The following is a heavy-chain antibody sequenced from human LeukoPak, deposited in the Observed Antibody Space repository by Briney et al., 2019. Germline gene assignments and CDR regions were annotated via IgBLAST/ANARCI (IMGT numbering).Heavy chain of an antibody. V-gene: IGHV4-61*02. CDR3: ARVLWFGGPYGMDV. D-gene: IGHD3-10*01. CDR1: GGSISSGSYY. J-gene: IGHJ6*02. Sequence: PSQTLSLTCTVAGGSISSGSYYWSWLRQTAGRGREGIGRIYTSGSTNYNPSLKSRVTISVDTSKNQFSLKLSSVTAADTAVYYCARVLWFGGPYGMDVWGQGTTVTVSS. CDR2: IYTSGST.